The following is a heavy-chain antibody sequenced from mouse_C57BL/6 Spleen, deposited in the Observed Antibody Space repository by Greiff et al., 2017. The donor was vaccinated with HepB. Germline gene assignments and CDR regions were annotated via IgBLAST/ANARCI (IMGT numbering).Heavy chain of an antibody. CDR2: IYPGSGNT. Sequence: QVQLQQSGAELVRPGASVKLSCKASGYTFTDYYINWVKQRPGQGLEWIARIYPGSGNTYYNEKFKGKATLTAEKSSSTAYMQLSSLTSEDSAVYFCARWGGKDYFDYWGQGTTLTVSS. D-gene: IGHD2-1*01. CDR3: ARWGGKDYFDY. V-gene: IGHV1-76*01. CDR1: GYTFTDYY. J-gene: IGHJ2*01.